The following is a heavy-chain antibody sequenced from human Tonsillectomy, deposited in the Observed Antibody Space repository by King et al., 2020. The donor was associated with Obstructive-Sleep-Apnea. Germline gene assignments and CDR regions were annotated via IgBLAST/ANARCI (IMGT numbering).Heavy chain of an antibody. Sequence: QLVQSGGGVVQPGRSLRLSCAASGFTFSSYGMHWVRQAPGKGLEWVAIISYDGSNKYYADFVKGRFTISRDNSKNTLYLQMNSLRAEDTAVYYCAKDMFGSSWLEACDIWGQGTMVTVSS. D-gene: IGHD6-13*01. CDR3: AKDMFGSSWLEACDI. CDR1: GFTFSSYG. V-gene: IGHV3-30*18. J-gene: IGHJ3*02. CDR2: ISYDGSNK.